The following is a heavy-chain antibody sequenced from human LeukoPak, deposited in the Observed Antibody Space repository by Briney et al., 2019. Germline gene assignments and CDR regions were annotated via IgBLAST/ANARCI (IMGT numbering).Heavy chain of an antibody. J-gene: IGHJ4*02. CDR1: GGSFSGYY. V-gene: IGHV4-4*07. CDR3: ARDDGAGGSGSYYDY. CDR2: IYTSGST. D-gene: IGHD3-10*01. Sequence: SETLSLTCAVYGGSFSGYYWSWIRQPAGKGLEWIGRIYTSGSTNYNPSLKSRVTMSVDTSENQFSLKLSSVTAADTAVYYCARDDGAGGSGSYYDYWGQGTLVTVSS.